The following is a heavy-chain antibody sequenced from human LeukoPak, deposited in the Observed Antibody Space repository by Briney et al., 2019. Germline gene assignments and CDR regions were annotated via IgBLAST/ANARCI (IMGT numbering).Heavy chain of an antibody. J-gene: IGHJ4*02. CDR3: ARGRGVWCEYSSSWCKYYFDH. D-gene: IGHD6-13*01. CDR2: MNPNSGNT. CDR1: GYTFTSYD. Sequence: GASVKVSCKASGYTFTSYDINWVRQATGQGLEWMGWMNPNSGNTGYAQKFQGRVTITRNTSISTAYMELSSLRSEDTAVYYCARGRGVWCEYSSSWCKYYFDHWGQGTLVTVSS. V-gene: IGHV1-8*01.